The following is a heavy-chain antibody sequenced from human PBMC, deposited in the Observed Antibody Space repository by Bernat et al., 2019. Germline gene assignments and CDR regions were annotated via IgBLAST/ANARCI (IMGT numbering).Heavy chain of an antibody. D-gene: IGHD6-19*01. CDR1: GFTFSSYA. Sequence: QVQLVESGGGVVQPGRSLRLSCAASGFTFSSYAMHWVRQAPVKGLDWVAVITYDGSNKYYADSVKGRLTISRDTSKTTLYLQMNSLSAEDAAVYYCAGEKQWLVIGLQGYFDYWGQGTLVTVSS. CDR2: ITYDGSNK. J-gene: IGHJ4*02. CDR3: AGEKQWLVIGLQGYFDY. V-gene: IGHV3-30-3*01.